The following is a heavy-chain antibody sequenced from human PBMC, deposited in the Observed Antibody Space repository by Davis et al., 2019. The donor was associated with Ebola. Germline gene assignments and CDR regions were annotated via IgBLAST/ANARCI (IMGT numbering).Heavy chain of an antibody. Sequence: GGSLRLSCAASGFTFSSYGMHWVRQAPGKGLEWVAVISYDGSNKYYADSVKGRFTISRDNSKNTLYLQMNSLRAEDTAVYCCAKVGGRLNSSSSYWGQGTLVTVSS. V-gene: IGHV3-30*18. J-gene: IGHJ4*02. CDR2: ISYDGSNK. CDR3: AKVGGRLNSSSSY. CDR1: GFTFSSYG. D-gene: IGHD6-13*01.